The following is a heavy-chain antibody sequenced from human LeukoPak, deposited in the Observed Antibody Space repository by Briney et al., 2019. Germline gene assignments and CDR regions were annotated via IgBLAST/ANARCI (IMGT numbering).Heavy chain of an antibody. Sequence: GGSLRLSCAASGFSFRNCAISWVRQAPGKGLEWVSSISGSGGSTYSADSVKGRFTTSRENSNNTLYLQMNSLRADDTAMYYCAKDSEATITPLSAFDIWGQGTMVTVSS. CDR2: ISGSGGST. J-gene: IGHJ3*02. CDR1: GFSFRNCA. D-gene: IGHD4-23*01. V-gene: IGHV3-23*01. CDR3: AKDSEATITPLSAFDI.